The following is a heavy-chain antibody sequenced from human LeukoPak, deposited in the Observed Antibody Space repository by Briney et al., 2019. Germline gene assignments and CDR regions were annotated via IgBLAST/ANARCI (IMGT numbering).Heavy chain of an antibody. CDR2: ISYDGSNK. Sequence: GGSLRLSCAASGFTFSSYAMHWVRQAPGKGLEWVAVISYDGSNKYYADSVKGRFTISRDNSKNTLYLQMNSLRAEDTAVYYCARDRYYYDSSGEGFIDYWGQGTLVTVSS. D-gene: IGHD3-22*01. CDR1: GFTFSSYA. CDR3: ARDRYYYDSSGEGFIDY. J-gene: IGHJ4*02. V-gene: IGHV3-30*04.